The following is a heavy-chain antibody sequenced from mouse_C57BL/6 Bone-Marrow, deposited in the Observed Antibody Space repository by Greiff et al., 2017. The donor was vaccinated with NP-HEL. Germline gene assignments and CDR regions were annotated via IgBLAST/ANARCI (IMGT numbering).Heavy chain of an antibody. D-gene: IGHD1-1*01. CDR1: GYTFTDYA. Sequence: VQRVESGPELVRPGVSVKISCKGSGYTFTDYAMHWVKQSHAKSLEWIGVISTYYGDASYNQKFKDKATMTVDKSSSTAYMELARLTSEDSAVYYCARPPLITTVVGFDVWGTGTTVTVSS. V-gene: IGHV1-67*01. J-gene: IGHJ1*03. CDR2: ISTYYGDA. CDR3: ARPPLITTVVGFDV.